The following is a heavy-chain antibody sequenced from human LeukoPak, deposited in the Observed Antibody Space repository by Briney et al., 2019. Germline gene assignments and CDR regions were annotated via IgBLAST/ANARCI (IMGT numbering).Heavy chain of an antibody. D-gene: IGHD2-15*01. V-gene: IGHV3-21*01. J-gene: IGHJ5*02. Sequence: KTGGSLRLSCAASGFAFSSHNMNWVRQAPGKGLEWVSSISTSSSYIYYADSVKGRFTISRDNAKNSLYLQMNSLRAEDTAVYYCARGADGVSSNSRGWFDPWGQGTLVTVSS. CDR1: GFAFSSHN. CDR3: ARGADGVSSNSRGWFDP. CDR2: ISTSSSYI.